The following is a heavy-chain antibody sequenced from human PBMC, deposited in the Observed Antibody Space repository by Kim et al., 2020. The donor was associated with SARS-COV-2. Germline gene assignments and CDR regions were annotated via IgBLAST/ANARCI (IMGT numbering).Heavy chain of an antibody. D-gene: IGHD1-26*01. V-gene: IGHV3-33*01. CDR2: IWYDGSNK. CDR1: GFTFSSYG. J-gene: IGHJ4*02. CDR3: ARDLPFSSGITGDYFDY. Sequence: GGSLRLSCAASGFTFSSYGMHWVRQAPGKGLEWVAVIWYDGSNKYYADSVKGRFTISRDNSKNTLYLQMNSLRAEDTAVYYCARDLPFSSGITGDYFDYWGQGTLVTVSS.